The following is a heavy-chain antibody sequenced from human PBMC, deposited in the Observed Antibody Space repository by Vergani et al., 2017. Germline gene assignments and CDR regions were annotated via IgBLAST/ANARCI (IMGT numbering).Heavy chain of an antibody. D-gene: IGHD5-12*01. CDR3: ARSYGGYINWYFDL. CDR1: GFTLSSYS. Sequence: EVQLVESGGGLVKPGGSLRLSCAASGFTLSSYSMNWVRQAPGKGLEWVSSISSSSSYIYYADSVKGRFTSSRNNAKNSLYLQMRSLRAETTAVYSCARSYGGYINWYFDLWSGGTLVTLSS. CDR2: ISSSSSYI. V-gene: IGHV3-21*01. J-gene: IGHJ2*01.